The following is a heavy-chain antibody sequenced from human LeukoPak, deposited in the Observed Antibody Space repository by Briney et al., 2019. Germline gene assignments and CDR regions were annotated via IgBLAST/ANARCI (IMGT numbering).Heavy chain of an antibody. CDR1: GFTFSSYW. CDR3: ARDSGSYSGDFDY. V-gene: IGHV3-7*01. D-gene: IGHD1-26*01. Sequence: GGSLRLSCAASGFTFSSYWMSWVRQAPGKGLEWVANIKQDGSEKYYVDSVNGRFTISRDNAKNSLYLQMTSLRAEDTAVYYCARDSGSYSGDFDYWGQGTLVTVSS. CDR2: IKQDGSEK. J-gene: IGHJ4*02.